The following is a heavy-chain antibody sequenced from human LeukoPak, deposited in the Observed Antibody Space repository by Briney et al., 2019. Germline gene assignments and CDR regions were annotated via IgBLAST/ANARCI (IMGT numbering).Heavy chain of an antibody. D-gene: IGHD4/OR15-4a*01. CDR1: GSTVSSNY. J-gene: IGHJ4*02. V-gene: IGHV3-53*01. Sequence: GGSLRLSCAASGSTVSSNYMSWVRQAPGKGLEWVSVIYSGGSTYYADSVKGRFTISRDTSKNTLYLQMNSLRAEDTAVYYCARRAGAYSHPYDYWGQGTLVTVSS. CDR2: IYSGGST. CDR3: ARRAGAYSHPYDY.